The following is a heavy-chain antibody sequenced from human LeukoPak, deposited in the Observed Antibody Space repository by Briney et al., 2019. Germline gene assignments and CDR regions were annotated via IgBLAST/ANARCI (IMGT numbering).Heavy chain of an antibody. CDR3: ARDIPNSSWGLDV. D-gene: IGHD6-13*01. J-gene: IGHJ6*02. CDR1: GFTFSTYA. V-gene: IGHV3-23*01. Sequence: GGSLRLSCSASGFTFSTYAMAWVRQAPGKGLEWVSCISINARVTYYGESVRGRFTISRDNSKDTLYLQMNSLRADDAATYYCARDIPNSSWGLDVWGQGTAVTVSS. CDR2: ISINARVT.